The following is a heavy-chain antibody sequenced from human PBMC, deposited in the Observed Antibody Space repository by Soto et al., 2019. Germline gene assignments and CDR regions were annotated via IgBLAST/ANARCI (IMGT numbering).Heavy chain of an antibody. V-gene: IGHV3-9*01. Sequence: ALRLSCAASGFTFDDYAMHWVRQAPGKGLEWVSGISWNSGSIGYADSVKGRFTISRDNDKNSLYMQMNSLRAEETALYYCAKELRDYYDSSGYYIYALFDYWAQGPMVTVSS. J-gene: IGHJ4*02. D-gene: IGHD3-22*01. CDR3: AKELRDYYDSSGYYIYALFDY. CDR2: ISWNSGSI. CDR1: GFTFDDYA.